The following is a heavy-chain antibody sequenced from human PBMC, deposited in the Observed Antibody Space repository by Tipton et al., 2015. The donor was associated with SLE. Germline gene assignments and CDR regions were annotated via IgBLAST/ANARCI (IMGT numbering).Heavy chain of an antibody. V-gene: IGHV4-59*01. CDR2: IYYSGSTNYSGST. J-gene: IGHJ3*02. CDR3: ARGGVLGVHPSAFDI. Sequence: TLSLTCTVSGGSISSYYWSWIRQPPGKGLEWIGYIYYSGSTNYSGSTNYNPSLKSRVTISLDTSKNPFSLKLSSVTAAATAVYYCARGGVLGVHPSAFDIWGQATMVTVSS. CDR1: GGSISSYY. D-gene: IGHD3-16*01.